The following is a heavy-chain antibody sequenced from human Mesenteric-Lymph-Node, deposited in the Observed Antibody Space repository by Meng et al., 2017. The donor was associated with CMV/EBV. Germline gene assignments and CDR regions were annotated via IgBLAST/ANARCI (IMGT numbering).Heavy chain of an antibody. CDR1: GFTVSSNY. D-gene: IGHD1/OR15-1a*01. J-gene: IGHJ4*02. CDR2: IYSDGTT. CDR3: AREGSLVLEHNYFDY. V-gene: IGHV3-66*01. Sequence: GGSLRLSCAVSGFTVSSNYMSWVRQAPGKGLEWVSVIYSDGTTYYADSVKGRFTISRDYAKNSLYLQMNSLRVEDTAVYYCAREGSLVLEHNYFDYWGQGTLVTVSS.